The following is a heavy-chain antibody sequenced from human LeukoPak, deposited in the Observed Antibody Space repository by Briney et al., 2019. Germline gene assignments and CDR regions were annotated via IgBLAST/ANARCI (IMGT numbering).Heavy chain of an antibody. CDR3: ARDCQWLVRKYYYGMDV. J-gene: IGHJ6*02. CDR2: ISAYTGNT. CDR1: GYTFTSYG. Sequence: SVKVSCKASGYTFTSYGISWVRQAPGQGLEWMGWISAYTGNTNYAQKLQGRVTMTTDTSTSTAYMELRSLRSDDTAVYYCARDCQWLVRKYYYGMDVWGQGTTVTVSS. D-gene: IGHD6-19*01. V-gene: IGHV1-18*01.